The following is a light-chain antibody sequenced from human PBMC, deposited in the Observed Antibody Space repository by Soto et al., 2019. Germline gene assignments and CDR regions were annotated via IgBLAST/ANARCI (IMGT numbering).Light chain of an antibody. CDR1: SPNIGAGYD. V-gene: IGLV1-40*01. CDR3: QSYDSSLSGSV. J-gene: IGLJ2*01. Sequence: QSVLTQPPSVSGAPGQRVTISCTWSSPNIGAGYDVHWYQQLPGTAPKLLIYGNSNRPSGVPDRFSGSKSGTSASLAITGLQAEDEADYYCQSYDSSLSGSVFGGGTKVTVL. CDR2: GNS.